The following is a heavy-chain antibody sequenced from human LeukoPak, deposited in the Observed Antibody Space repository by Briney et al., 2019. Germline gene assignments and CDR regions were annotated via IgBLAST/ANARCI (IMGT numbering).Heavy chain of an antibody. V-gene: IGHV3-53*01. D-gene: IGHD1-26*01. CDR3: ARRGSTRSYGYWFDP. CDR1: GFTVSSNY. J-gene: IGHJ5*02. CDR2: IYSGGST. Sequence: QPGGSLRLSCAASGFTVSSNYMSWVRQAPGQGLEWVSVIYSGGSTYYADSVKGRFTIPRDNSKNTLYLQMNSLRAEDTAVYYCARRGSTRSYGYWFDPWGQGTLVTVSS.